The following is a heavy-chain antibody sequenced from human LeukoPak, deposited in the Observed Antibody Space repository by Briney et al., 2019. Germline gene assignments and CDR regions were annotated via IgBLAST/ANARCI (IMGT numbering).Heavy chain of an antibody. D-gene: IGHD1-7*01. Sequence: SETLSLTCIVPGGSISCSNYYWAWIRQPPGKGLEWIGTFYSGGSAYYNPSLTSRVSISKDTSDNQFSLRLYSVTAADTAVYYCAKKQGGTMYDVWGQGTQVTVSS. J-gene: IGHJ4*02. CDR2: FYSGGSA. V-gene: IGHV4-39*07. CDR3: AKKQGGTMYDV. CDR1: GGSISCSNYY.